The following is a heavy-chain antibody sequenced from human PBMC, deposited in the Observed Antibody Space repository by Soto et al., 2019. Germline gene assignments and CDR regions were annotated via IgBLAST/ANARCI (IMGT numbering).Heavy chain of an antibody. CDR2: ISGSDGGSGSST. Sequence: EVQLLESGGGLVQPGGSLRLSCIASGFTFSSYAMSWVRQAPGKGLEWVSAISGSDGGSGSSTYYADSVKGRFTISRYNSKNTLYLQMNSLRAEDTAVYYCAKDHYGHDYWGQGTLVTVSS. D-gene: IGHD3-10*01. CDR3: AKDHYGHDY. J-gene: IGHJ4*02. CDR1: GFTFSSYA. V-gene: IGHV3-23*01.